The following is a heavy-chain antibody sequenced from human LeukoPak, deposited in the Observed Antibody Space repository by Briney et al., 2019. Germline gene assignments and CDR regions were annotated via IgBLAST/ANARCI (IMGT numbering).Heavy chain of an antibody. CDR3: ARAGSRSGRQYNWFDP. CDR2: IYTSGST. J-gene: IGHJ5*02. D-gene: IGHD2-8*02. CDR1: GGSISSYY. Sequence: SETLSLTCTVSGGSISSYYWSWIRQPAGKGLEWIGRIYTSGSTNYNPSLKSRVTMSVDTSKNQFSLKLSSVTAADTAVYYCARAGSRSGRQYNWFDPWGQGTLVTVSS. V-gene: IGHV4-4*07.